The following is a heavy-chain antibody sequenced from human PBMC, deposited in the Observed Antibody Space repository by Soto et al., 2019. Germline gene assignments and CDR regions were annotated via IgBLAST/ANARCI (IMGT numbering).Heavy chain of an antibody. CDR3: AGEMELEPLDY. J-gene: IGHJ4*02. CDR2: ISSSSSYI. CDR1: GFTFSSYS. Sequence: GGSLRLSCAASGFTFSSYSMNWVRQAPGKGLEWVSSISSSSSYIYYADSVKGRFTISRDNAKNSLYLQMNSLRAEDTAVYYCAGEMELEPLDYWGQGTLVTVSS. D-gene: IGHD1-1*01. V-gene: IGHV3-21*01.